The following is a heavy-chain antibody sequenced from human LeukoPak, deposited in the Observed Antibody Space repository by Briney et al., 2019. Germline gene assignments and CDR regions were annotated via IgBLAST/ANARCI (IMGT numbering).Heavy chain of an antibody. J-gene: IGHJ4*02. D-gene: IGHD3-22*01. Sequence: GGSLRLSCAASGFTFSNYAMTWVRQAPGKGLEWVSVISAGGSNTDYADPVKGRFTISRDNSKNTLYLQMNSLRAEDTAVYYCAKGGGAYYSDSSTYSAPFEHWGQGTLVTVSS. CDR3: AKGGGAYYSDSSTYSAPFEH. CDR2: ISAGGSNT. V-gene: IGHV3-23*01. CDR1: GFTFSNYA.